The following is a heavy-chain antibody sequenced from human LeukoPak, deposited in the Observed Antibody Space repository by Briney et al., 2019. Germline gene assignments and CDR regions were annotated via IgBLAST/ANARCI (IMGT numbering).Heavy chain of an antibody. J-gene: IGHJ4*02. CDR2: IKGKADGGTT. V-gene: IGHV3-15*01. CDR1: GFTFSNAW. CDR3: TRNYHTYYFDY. Sequence: GGSLRLSCAASGFTFSNAWVSWVRQAPGKGLEWVGRIKGKADGGTTDYAAPVKGRFTIPRDDSKNTLYLQMNSLKTEDTAVYYCTRNYHTYYFDYWGQGSLVTVSS. D-gene: IGHD1-7*01.